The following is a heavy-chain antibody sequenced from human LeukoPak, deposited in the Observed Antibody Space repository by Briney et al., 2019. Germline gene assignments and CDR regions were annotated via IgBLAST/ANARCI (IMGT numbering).Heavy chain of an antibody. J-gene: IGHJ6*02. CDR2: ISWNSGSI. Sequence: GGSLRLSCAASGFTFDDYAMHWVRQAPGKGLEWVSGISWNSGSIGYADSVKGRFTISRDNAKNSLYLQMNSLRAEDTALYYCAKDHGHQLLYFGMDVWGQGTTVTVSS. D-gene: IGHD2-2*01. V-gene: IGHV3-9*01. CDR1: GFTFDDYA. CDR3: AKDHGHQLLYFGMDV.